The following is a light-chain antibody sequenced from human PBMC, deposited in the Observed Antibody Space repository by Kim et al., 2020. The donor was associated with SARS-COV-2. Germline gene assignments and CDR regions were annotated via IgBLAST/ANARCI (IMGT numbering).Light chain of an antibody. CDR1: NIGSKS. V-gene: IGLV3-21*04. CDR3: QVWDSSSDHPV. Sequence: SYELTQPPSVSVAPGKTARITCGGNNIGSKSVHCYQQKPGQAPVLVIYYDSDRPSGIPERFSGSNSGNTATLTLSRVEAGDEADYYCQVWDSSSDHPVFG. J-gene: IGLJ2*01. CDR2: YDS.